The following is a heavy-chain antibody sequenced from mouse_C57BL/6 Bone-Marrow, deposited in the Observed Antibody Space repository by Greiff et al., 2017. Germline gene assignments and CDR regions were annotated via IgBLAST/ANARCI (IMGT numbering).Heavy chain of an antibody. CDR1: GYTFTSYW. CDR2: IDPSDSYT. CDR3: ARGITTVVDPLFDY. J-gene: IGHJ2*01. Sequence: QVQLQQPGAELVKPGASVKLSCKASGYTFTSYWMQWVKQRPGQGLEWIGEIDPSDSYTNYNQKFNGKATLTVDTSSSTAYMQLSSLTSEDSAVYYCARGITTVVDPLFDYWGQGTTLTVSS. D-gene: IGHD1-1*01. V-gene: IGHV1-50*01.